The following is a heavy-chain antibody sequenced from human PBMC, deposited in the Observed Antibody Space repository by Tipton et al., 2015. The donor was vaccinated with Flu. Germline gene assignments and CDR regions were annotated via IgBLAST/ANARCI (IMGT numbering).Heavy chain of an antibody. V-gene: IGHV3-7*03. CDR1: GFTFTNYW. CDR3: ARQIGGGDCY. D-gene: IGHD2-21*01. Sequence: SLRLSCATSGFTFTNYWMSWIRQAPRKGLEWVANINQDGSVKYFVDSVKGRFTISRDNAKKLVYLQMDSLRAEDTAVYYCARQIGGGDCYWGQGTLVTVSS. CDR2: INQDGSVK. J-gene: IGHJ4*02.